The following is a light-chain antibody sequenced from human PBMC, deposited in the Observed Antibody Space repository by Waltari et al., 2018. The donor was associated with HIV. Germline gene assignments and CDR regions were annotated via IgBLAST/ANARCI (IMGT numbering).Light chain of an antibody. Sequence: EIVLTQSPGTLSLSPGERATLSCRASQSVSSSYLAWYQQKPGQAPRLLIYGASSRATYIPDRFIGSGSGTDFTLTISRLVPEDFAVYYCQQYGSSLVTFGGGTKVEIK. J-gene: IGKJ4*01. CDR1: QSVSSSY. CDR3: QQYGSSLVT. V-gene: IGKV3-20*01. CDR2: GAS.